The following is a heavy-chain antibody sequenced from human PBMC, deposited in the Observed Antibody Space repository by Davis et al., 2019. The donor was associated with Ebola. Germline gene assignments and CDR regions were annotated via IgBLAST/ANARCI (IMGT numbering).Heavy chain of an antibody. CDR3: ASLRRTITGMDDGFDI. Sequence: GESLKISCKGLGYSFYQYWIGWVRQMPGKGLEWMGSIYPGDSDARYSPSFQGQVTISADKSITTAYLQWPRLTASDSAMYYCASLRRTITGMDDGFDIWGEGTMVTVSS. D-gene: IGHD2-8*02. CDR1: GYSFYQYW. V-gene: IGHV5-51*01. CDR2: IYPGDSDA. J-gene: IGHJ3*02.